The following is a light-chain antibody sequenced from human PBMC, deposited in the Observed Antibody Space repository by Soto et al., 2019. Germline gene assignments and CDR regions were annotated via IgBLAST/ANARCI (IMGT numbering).Light chain of an antibody. CDR3: GSYTGSTTLVL. J-gene: IGLJ2*01. CDR1: SDDVGASHY. V-gene: IGLV2-14*01. Sequence: QSALTQPASVSGSPGQSITISCTGTSDDVGASHYVSWYQQHPGKAPKLMIYEVTSRPSGVSDRFSGSRSGNTASLTISGLRAEDEGDYYCGSYTGSTTLVLFGGGTKVTVL. CDR2: EVT.